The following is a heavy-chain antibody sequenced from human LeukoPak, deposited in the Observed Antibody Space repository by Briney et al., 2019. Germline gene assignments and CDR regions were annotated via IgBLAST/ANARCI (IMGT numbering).Heavy chain of an antibody. CDR3: ARARLYYYDSSGYQYYFDY. CDR2: IYSGGST. CDR1: GFTVSSNY. V-gene: IGHV3-53*01. D-gene: IGHD3-22*01. J-gene: IGHJ4*02. Sequence: GGSLSLSCAASGFTVSSNYMSWVRQAPGKGLEWVSVIYSGGSTYYADSVKGRFTISRDNSKNTLYLQMNSLRAEDTAVYYCARARLYYYDSSGYQYYFDYWGQGTLVTVSS.